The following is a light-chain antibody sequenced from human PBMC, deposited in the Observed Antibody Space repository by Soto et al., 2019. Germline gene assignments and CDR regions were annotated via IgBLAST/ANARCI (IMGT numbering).Light chain of an antibody. CDR1: SSNIGSNT. CDR3: AAWDDSLIGVV. Sequence: QSVLTQPPSASGTPEQRVTISCSGSSSNIGSNTVNWYQQLPGTAPKLLIYSNNQRPSGVPDRFSGSKSGTSASLAISGLQSEDEADYYCAAWDDSLIGVVFGGGTKVTVL. V-gene: IGLV1-44*01. CDR2: SNN. J-gene: IGLJ2*01.